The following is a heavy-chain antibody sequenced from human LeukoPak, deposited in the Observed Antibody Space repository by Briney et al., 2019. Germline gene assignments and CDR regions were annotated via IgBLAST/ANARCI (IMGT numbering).Heavy chain of an antibody. CDR3: ARRGYCSGGSCYSGVWFDP. J-gene: IGHJ5*02. Sequence: GESLQISCKGSGYSFTSYWIGWVRQMPGKGLEWIGIIYPSDSDTRYSPSFQGQVTISADKSISTAYLQWSSLKASDTAMYYCARRGYCSGGSCYSGVWFDPWGQGTLVTVSS. CDR2: IYPSDSDT. D-gene: IGHD2-15*01. V-gene: IGHV5-51*01. CDR1: GYSFTSYW.